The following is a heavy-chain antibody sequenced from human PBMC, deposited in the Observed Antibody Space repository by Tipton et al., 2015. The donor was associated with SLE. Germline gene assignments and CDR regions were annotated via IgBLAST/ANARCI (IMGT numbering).Heavy chain of an antibody. CDR2: IWYDGSNK. D-gene: IGHD2-2*02. V-gene: IGHV3-33*06. CDR1: GFTFSSYG. Sequence: SLRLSCAASGFTFSSYGMHWVRQAPGKGLEWVAVIWYDGSNKYYADSVKGRFTISRDNSKNTLDLQMNSLRAEGTAVYYCAKDWGGFYSYFDYWGQGTLVTVSS. CDR3: AKDWGGFYSYFDY. J-gene: IGHJ4*02.